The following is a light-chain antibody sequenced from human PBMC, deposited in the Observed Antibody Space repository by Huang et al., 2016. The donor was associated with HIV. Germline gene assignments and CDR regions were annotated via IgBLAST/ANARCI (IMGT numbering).Light chain of an antibody. CDR2: GSS. J-gene: IGKJ4*01. CDR1: RMVSTN. CDR3: HQYNNWLLS. V-gene: IGKV3-15*01. Sequence: EIVMTQSPATLSVSPGQRVTLSCRATRMVSTNLAWYQQRHGPAPRLLIDGSSTRAPGIPARFSGSGSGTDFSLTISSLQSEDFALYYCHQYNNWLLSFGGGTRV.